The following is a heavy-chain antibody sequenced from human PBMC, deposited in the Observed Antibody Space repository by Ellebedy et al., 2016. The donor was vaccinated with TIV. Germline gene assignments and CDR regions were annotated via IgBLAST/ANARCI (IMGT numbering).Heavy chain of an antibody. J-gene: IGHJ4*02. CDR1: GFTFSEYS. Sequence: GGSLRLSCAGSGFTFSEYSLNWVRQAPGKGLEWVSYIDSSSSTTYYADSVEGRFTIPRDNAKNSLYLQMNSLRAEDTAVYYCARNYFDISGPSAKNFFDYWGQGTLVTVSS. V-gene: IGHV3-48*04. D-gene: IGHD3-22*01. CDR2: IDSSSSTT. CDR3: ARNYFDISGPSAKNFFDY.